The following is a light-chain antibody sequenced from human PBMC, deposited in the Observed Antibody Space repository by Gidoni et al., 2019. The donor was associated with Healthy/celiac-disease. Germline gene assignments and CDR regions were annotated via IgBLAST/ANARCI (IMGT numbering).Light chain of an antibody. V-gene: IGLV1-40*01. CDR1: SSNIGAGYD. Sequence: QSVLTQPPPVSGAPGQRVTISCTGSSSNIGAGYDVHWYQQLPGTAPKLLIYGNSNRPSGVPDRFSCSKSGTSASLAITGLQAEDEADYYCQSYDSSLSGWHVVFGGGTKLTVL. CDR3: QSYDSSLSGWHVV. J-gene: IGLJ2*01. CDR2: GNS.